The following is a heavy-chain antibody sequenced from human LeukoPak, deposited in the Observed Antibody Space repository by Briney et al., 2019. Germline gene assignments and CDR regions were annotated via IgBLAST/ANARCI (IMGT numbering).Heavy chain of an antibody. CDR3: ARDYDRPGYCSTASCPEAFDL. J-gene: IGHJ3*01. D-gene: IGHD2-2*03. V-gene: IGHV3-21*01. CDR1: GFTFSSYS. CDR2: ISSSSSYI. Sequence: GGSLRLSCAASGFTFSSYSMNWVRQAPGKGLEWVSSISSSSSYIYYADSVKGRFTISRDNAKNSLYLQMNSLRAEDTAVYYCARDYDRPGYCSTASCPEAFDLWGQGTMVTVSS.